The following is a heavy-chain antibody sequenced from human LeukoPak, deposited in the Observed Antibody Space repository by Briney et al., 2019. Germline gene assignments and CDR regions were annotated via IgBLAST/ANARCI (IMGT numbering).Heavy chain of an antibody. V-gene: IGHV3-23*01. CDR3: ARRAGAYTHPYDD. J-gene: IGHJ4*02. CDR1: GFTFDSYG. CDR2: ISGSGVYT. Sequence: GALTLSCAAPGFTFDSYGMNWVRQAPGKGLEWVSGISGSGVYTYYADSVKGRFTISIDNSKNTLYLQMNSLRAEDTAVYYCARRAGAYTHPYDDWGQGTLVTVSS. D-gene: IGHD3-16*01.